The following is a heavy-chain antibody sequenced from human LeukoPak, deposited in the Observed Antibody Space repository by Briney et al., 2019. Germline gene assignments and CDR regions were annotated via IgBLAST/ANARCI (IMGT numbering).Heavy chain of an antibody. Sequence: PGGSLRLSCAASGFTVSSNYMTWVRQAPGKGLQWVSVIHKNAITYYADTVKGRFTISRDNSKNTLYLQLNSLRAEDTAVYYCAKRGITIFPPDYWGQGTLVTVSS. CDR1: GFTVSSNY. V-gene: IGHV3-53*01. CDR2: IHKNAIT. CDR3: AKRGITIFPPDY. J-gene: IGHJ4*02. D-gene: IGHD3-9*01.